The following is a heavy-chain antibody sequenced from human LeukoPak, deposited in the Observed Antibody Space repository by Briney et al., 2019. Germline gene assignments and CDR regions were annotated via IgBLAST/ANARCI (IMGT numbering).Heavy chain of an antibody. CDR2: IIPIFGIA. V-gene: IGHV1-69*04. Sequence: SVKVSCKASGGTFSSYAISWVRQAPGQGLEWMGRIIPIFGIANYAQKFQGRVTITADKSTSTAYMELSSLRSEDTAVYYCARLDVNWKCEGSWFDPWGQGTLVTVSS. CDR1: GGTFSSYA. J-gene: IGHJ5*02. D-gene: IGHD1-1*01. CDR3: ARLDVNWKCEGSWFDP.